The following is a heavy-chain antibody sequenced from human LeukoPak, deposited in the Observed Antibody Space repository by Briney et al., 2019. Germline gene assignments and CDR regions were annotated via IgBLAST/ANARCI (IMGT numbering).Heavy chain of an antibody. CDR1: GYTFTGYY. J-gene: IGHJ4*02. CDR3: AREDYYDSSGKLD. CDR2: INPDSGDK. D-gene: IGHD3-22*01. Sequence: ASVRVSCKASGYTFTGYYMHWVRQAPGQGLEWMARINPDSGDKNYAEKFKGRVTMTRDKSISTVYLELSSLRSDDTAVYYCAREDYYDSSGKLDWGQRTLVTVSS. V-gene: IGHV1-2*06.